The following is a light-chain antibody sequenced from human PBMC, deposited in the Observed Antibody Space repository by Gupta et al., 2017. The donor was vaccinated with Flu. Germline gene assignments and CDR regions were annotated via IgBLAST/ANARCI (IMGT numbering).Light chain of an antibody. CDR3: QQSYSSLTPWT. Sequence: DIQMTQSPSSLSASVGDRVTITCRSSQYISTYLNWYQQKPGKAPNLLIYAASSLQSGVPSRFSGSGSGTDFTLTISSLQPEDFATYYCQQSYSSLTPWTFGQGTKVEIK. V-gene: IGKV1-39*01. CDR1: QYISTY. J-gene: IGKJ1*01. CDR2: AAS.